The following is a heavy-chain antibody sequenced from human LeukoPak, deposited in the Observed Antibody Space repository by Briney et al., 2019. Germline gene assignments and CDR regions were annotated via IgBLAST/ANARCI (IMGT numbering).Heavy chain of an antibody. Sequence: ASVKVSCKASGYTFTSYYMHWVRQAPGQGLEWMGIINPSGGSTSYAQKFQGRVTMTRDTSTSIVYMELSSLRSEDTAVYYCARETSQEYYFDYWGQGTLATVSS. CDR2: INPSGGST. CDR1: GYTFTSYY. D-gene: IGHD2-2*01. J-gene: IGHJ4*02. CDR3: ARETSQEYYFDY. V-gene: IGHV1-46*01.